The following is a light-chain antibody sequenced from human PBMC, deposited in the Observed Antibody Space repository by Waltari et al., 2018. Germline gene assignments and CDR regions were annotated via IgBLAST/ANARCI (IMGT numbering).Light chain of an antibody. Sequence: DIVLTQSPATLSLSPGERATLSCRASQSISTYLAWYQHKPGQSPRLVMYDASNRATGIPARFTGSGSGTDFTLTISSLQAEDVAIYYCQQYYSIPYTFGQGTKLEIK. CDR3: QQYYSIPYT. V-gene: IGKV3-11*01. J-gene: IGKJ2*01. CDR2: DAS. CDR1: QSISTY.